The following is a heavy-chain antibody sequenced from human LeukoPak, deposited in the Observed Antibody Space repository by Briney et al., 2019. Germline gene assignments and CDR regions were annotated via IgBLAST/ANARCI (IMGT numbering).Heavy chain of an antibody. Sequence: PSETLSLTCTVSGGSISRYYWSWIRQPPGKGLEWIGYIHYSGSTNYNPSLKSRVTMSVDTSKNQFSLKLSPVTAADTAVYFCARGGHYYDYWGQGTLVTVSS. CDR2: IHYSGST. J-gene: IGHJ4*02. CDR1: GGSISRYY. CDR3: ARGGHYYDY. V-gene: IGHV4-59*01.